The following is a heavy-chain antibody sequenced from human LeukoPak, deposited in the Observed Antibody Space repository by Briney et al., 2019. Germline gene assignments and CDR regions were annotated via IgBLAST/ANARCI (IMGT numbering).Heavy chain of an antibody. CDR3: ASTVVPAAIRFDY. V-gene: IGHV1-2*02. J-gene: IGHJ4*02. D-gene: IGHD2-2*02. CDR2: INPNSGGT. CDR1: GYTFTGYY. Sequence: ASVKVSCKASGYTFTGYYMHWVRQAPGQGLEWMGWINPNSGGTNYAQKFQGRVTMTRDTSTSTAYMELSRLRSDDTAVYYCASTVVPAAIRFDYWGQGTLVTVSS.